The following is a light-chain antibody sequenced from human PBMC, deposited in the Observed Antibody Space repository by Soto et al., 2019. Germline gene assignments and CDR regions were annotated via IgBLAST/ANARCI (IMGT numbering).Light chain of an antibody. CDR3: QSYASSLRGVV. J-gene: IGLJ2*01. Sequence: QSVLTQPPSVSGAPGQRVTISCTGSSSNIGAGYDVHWYQQLPGTAPKLLIYGNSNRPSGVPDRFSASKSGTSASLAITGLQAGDEADYYCQSYASSLRGVVFGGGTKLTVL. CDR1: SSNIGAGYD. V-gene: IGLV1-40*01. CDR2: GNS.